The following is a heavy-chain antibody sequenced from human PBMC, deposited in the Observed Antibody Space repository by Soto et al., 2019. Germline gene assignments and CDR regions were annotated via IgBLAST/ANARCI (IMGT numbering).Heavy chain of an antibody. CDR3: AITKWLRYGAPDY. D-gene: IGHD5-12*01. J-gene: IGHJ4*02. Sequence: GSRRLSCAASGVVFGNSAMSWVRQAPGKGLEWVSAISGSGSDTYYADSVKGRFTISRDNFNNTLFLQMGSLRAEDTAVYYCAITKWLRYGAPDYSGQGHLVTVSS. CDR1: GVVFGNSA. CDR2: ISGSGSDT. V-gene: IGHV3-23*01.